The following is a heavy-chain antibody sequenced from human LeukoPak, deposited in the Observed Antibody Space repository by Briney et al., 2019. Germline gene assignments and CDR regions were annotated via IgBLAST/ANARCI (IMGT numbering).Heavy chain of an antibody. J-gene: IGHJ4*02. CDR2: IYSGGST. CDR3: ARRSYSNYGANFDY. V-gene: IGHV3-53*01. D-gene: IGHD4-11*01. Sequence: PGGSLRLSCAASGFTFSSYEMNWVRQAPGKGLEWVSVIYSGGSTYYADSVRGRFTISRDNSKSTLYIQMNSLRAEDTAVYYCARRSYSNYGANFDYWGQGTLVTVSP. CDR1: GFTFSSYE.